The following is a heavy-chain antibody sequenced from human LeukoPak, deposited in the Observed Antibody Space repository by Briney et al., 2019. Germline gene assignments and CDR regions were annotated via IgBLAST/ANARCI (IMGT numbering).Heavy chain of an antibody. Sequence: TGGSLRLSCTASGFTFSTYAIHWVRQAPGKGLEWVAVISYDGSNKYYADSVKGRFTIYRDNSKNTLYVQMNSLRAEDTAVYYCAKDAPSVRPVVITYFDYWGQGTLVTVFS. CDR1: GFTFSTYA. CDR2: ISYDGSNK. D-gene: IGHD3-22*01. CDR3: AKDAPSVRPVVITYFDY. V-gene: IGHV3-30-3*02. J-gene: IGHJ4*02.